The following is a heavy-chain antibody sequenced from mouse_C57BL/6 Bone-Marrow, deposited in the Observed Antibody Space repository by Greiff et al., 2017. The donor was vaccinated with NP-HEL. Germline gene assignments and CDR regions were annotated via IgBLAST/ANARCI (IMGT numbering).Heavy chain of an antibody. V-gene: IGHV3-6*01. Sequence: DAQLQESGPGLVKPSQSLSLTCSVTGYSITSGYYWNWIRQFPGNKLEWMGYISYDGSNNYNPSLKNRISITRDTSKNQFFLKLNSVTTEDTATYYCARDDGYPDYWGQGTTLTVSS. CDR2: ISYDGSN. CDR1: GYSITSGYY. CDR3: ARDDGYPDY. D-gene: IGHD2-3*01. J-gene: IGHJ2*01.